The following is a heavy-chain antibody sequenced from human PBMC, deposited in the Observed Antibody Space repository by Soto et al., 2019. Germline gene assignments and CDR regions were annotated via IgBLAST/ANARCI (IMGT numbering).Heavy chain of an antibody. CDR1: GFTFNNYA. CDR3: AFPGIAAVGKTGFDY. CDR2: ISGSGGST. D-gene: IGHD6-13*01. V-gene: IGHV3-23*01. Sequence: GGSLRLSCAASGFTFNNYAMSWVRQAPGKGLEWVSTISGSGGSTYYADSVKGHFTISRDNSKNTLYLQMNSLRAEDTAIYYCAFPGIAAVGKTGFDYWGQGTLVTVSS. J-gene: IGHJ4*02.